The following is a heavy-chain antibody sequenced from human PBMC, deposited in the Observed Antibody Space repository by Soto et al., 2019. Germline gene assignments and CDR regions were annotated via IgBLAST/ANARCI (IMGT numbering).Heavy chain of an antibody. J-gene: IGHJ4*02. V-gene: IGHV3-48*01. CDR2: ISSSSSTI. D-gene: IGHD4-4*01. Sequence: PGGSLRLSCAASGFTFSSYSMNWVRQAPGKGLEWVSYISSSSSTIYYADSVKGRFTISRDNAKNSLYLQMNSLRAEDTAVYYCARIQDYSNYVFDYWGQGTLVTVSS. CDR1: GFTFSSYS. CDR3: ARIQDYSNYVFDY.